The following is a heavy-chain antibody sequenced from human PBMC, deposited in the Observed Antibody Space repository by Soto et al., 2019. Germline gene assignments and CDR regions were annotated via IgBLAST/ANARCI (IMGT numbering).Heavy chain of an antibody. CDR1: GFSLSTSGMC. J-gene: IGHJ4*02. Sequence: SGPTLVNPTQTLTLTCTFSGFSLSTSGMCVSWIRQPPGKALEWLARIDWDDDKYYSTSRKTRLTISKDTSKNQGVLTMTNMDLVDTATFYCARFFLYPGYCSGGSCFFDYWGQGTLVTVSS. CDR2: IDWDDDK. D-gene: IGHD2-15*01. V-gene: IGHV2-70*11. CDR3: ARFFLYPGYCSGGSCFFDY.